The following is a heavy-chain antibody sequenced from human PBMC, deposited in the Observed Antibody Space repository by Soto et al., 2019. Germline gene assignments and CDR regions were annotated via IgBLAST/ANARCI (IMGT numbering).Heavy chain of an antibody. V-gene: IGHV3-33*01. CDR1: GFIFSTYG. CDR2: IGYDGSNK. CDR3: ERADGPFDY. J-gene: IGHJ4*02. Sequence: QVQLVESGGGVVQPGRSLRLSCAASGFIFSTYGMHWVRQAPGKGLEWVAVIGYDGSNKYYADSVKGRFIISRDNSESTLYLQIPGKRAEDTAVYYCERADGPFDYWGQGTLVTVSS.